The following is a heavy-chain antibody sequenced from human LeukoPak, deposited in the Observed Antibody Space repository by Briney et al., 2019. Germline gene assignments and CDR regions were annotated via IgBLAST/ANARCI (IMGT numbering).Heavy chain of an antibody. Sequence: KPGESLKISCKGSGYSFTSYWIGWVRQMPGKGLEWMGIIYPGDSDTRYSPSFQGQVTISADKSISTAYLQWSSLKASDTAMYYCARKMGGSGSFDAFDIWGQGTMVTVSS. CDR1: GYSFTSYW. V-gene: IGHV5-51*03. CDR2: IYPGDSDT. CDR3: ARKMGGSGSFDAFDI. J-gene: IGHJ3*02. D-gene: IGHD3-10*01.